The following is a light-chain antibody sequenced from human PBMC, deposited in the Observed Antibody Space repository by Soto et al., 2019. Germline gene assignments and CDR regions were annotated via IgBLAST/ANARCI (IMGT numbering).Light chain of an antibody. J-gene: IGKJ1*01. CDR2: AAS. CDR1: QTVSNRY. CDR3: QQYGNSPWT. V-gene: IGKV3-20*01. Sequence: ETVLTQSPETPSLSPGERAPLSCRASQTVSNRYVAWYQHKPGQAPRVPIYAASNRIPGIPDRFSGSGSGTEFTLTISRLEPEDFAVYYCQQYGNSPWTFGQGTKVDIK.